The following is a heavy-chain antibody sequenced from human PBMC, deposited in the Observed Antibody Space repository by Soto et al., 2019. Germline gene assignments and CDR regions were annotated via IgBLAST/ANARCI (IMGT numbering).Heavy chain of an antibody. CDR1: GASIRSTDYY. CDR3: ARGPGASGTYHYFFDY. Sequence: PSETLSLTCTVSGASIRSTDYYWSWIRQPPGKGLEWIGYIYYTGSTNYHPSLKSRVTISLDASKNQFSLKLNSATAADTAVYYCARGPGASGTYHYFFDYWGPGTLVTVSS. D-gene: IGHD3-10*01. V-gene: IGHV4-61*08. J-gene: IGHJ4*02. CDR2: IYYTGST.